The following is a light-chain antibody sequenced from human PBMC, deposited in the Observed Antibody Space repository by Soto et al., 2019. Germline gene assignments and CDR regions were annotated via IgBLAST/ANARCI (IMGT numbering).Light chain of an antibody. V-gene: IGLV1-51*02. CDR1: SSNIGNNY. CDR3: GTWDSSLSAGV. Sequence: QSVRTQPPSVSAAPGQKVTISCSGSSSNIGNNYVSWYQQLPGTAPKLLIYENNKRPSGIPDRFSGSKSGTSATLGITGLQTGDEADYYCGTWDSSLSAGVFGPGTKVTVL. J-gene: IGLJ1*01. CDR2: ENN.